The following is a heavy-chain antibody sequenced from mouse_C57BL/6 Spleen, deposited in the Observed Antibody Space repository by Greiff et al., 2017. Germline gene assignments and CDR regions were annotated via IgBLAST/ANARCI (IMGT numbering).Heavy chain of an antibody. D-gene: IGHD1-1*01. CDR2: ILPGSGST. J-gene: IGHJ3*01. V-gene: IGHV1-9*01. CDR1: GYTFTGYW. CDR3: ARRDYYGSSYCAWFAY. Sequence: QVQLQQSGAELMKPGASVKLSCKATGYTFTGYWIEWVKQRPGHGLEWIGEILPGSGSTNYNEKFKGKATFTADTSSNTAYMQLSSLTTEDSAIYYCARRDYYGSSYCAWFAYWGQGTLVTVSA.